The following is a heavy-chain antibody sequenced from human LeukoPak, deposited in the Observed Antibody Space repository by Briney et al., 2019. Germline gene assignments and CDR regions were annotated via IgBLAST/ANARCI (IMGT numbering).Heavy chain of an antibody. D-gene: IGHD2-2*01. V-gene: IGHV3-21*01. CDR1: GFTFSSYS. J-gene: IGHJ4*02. CDR2: ISSSSSYI. CDR3: ARAEYQLLSPFDY. Sequence: GGSLRLSCAASGFTFSSYSMNWVRQAPGKGLEWVSSISSSSSYIYYADSVKGRFTISRDNAKNSLYLQMNSLRAEDTAVYYCARAEYQLLSPFDYWGQRTLVTVSS.